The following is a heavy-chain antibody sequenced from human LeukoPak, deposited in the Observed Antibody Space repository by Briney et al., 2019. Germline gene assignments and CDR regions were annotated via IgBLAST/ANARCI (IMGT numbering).Heavy chain of an antibody. V-gene: IGHV3-11*05. CDR2: STSSYT. J-gene: IGHJ6*02. Sequence: GGSLRLSCAASGFTFSDSYMSWIRQAPGKGLEWVSYSTSSYTNYAESVKGRFTISRDNSKNTLDLQMNSLRAEDTAVYYCAREYTSSSYYYGMDVWGQGTTVTVS. CDR3: AREYTSSSYYYGMDV. CDR1: GFTFSDSY. D-gene: IGHD6-6*01.